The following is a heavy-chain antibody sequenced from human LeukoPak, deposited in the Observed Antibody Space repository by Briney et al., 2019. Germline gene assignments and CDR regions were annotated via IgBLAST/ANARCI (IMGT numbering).Heavy chain of an antibody. J-gene: IGHJ4*01. CDR1: GFTFSSYA. Sequence: AGGSLRLSCAASGFTFSSYAMSWVRQAPGKGLEWVSAISGSGGSTYYADSVKGRFTISRDNSKNTLYLQMNSQRVEDTAIYYCARGVGTMGGRPDYWGQGTQVTVSS. CDR2: ISGSGGST. D-gene: IGHD1/OR15-1a*01. CDR3: ARGVGTMGGRPDY. V-gene: IGHV3-23*01.